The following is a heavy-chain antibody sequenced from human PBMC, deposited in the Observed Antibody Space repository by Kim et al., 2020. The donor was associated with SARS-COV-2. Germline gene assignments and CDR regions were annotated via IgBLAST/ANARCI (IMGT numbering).Heavy chain of an antibody. Sequence: SETLSLTCAVYGGSFSGYYLSWIRQPPGKGLEWIGEINHSGSTNYNPSLKSRVTISVDTSKNQFSLKLSSVTAADTTVYYCARWYREACYYGSGSYIPTYFYYGTDVRGQGTTVTVSS. D-gene: IGHD3-10*01. CDR2: INHSGST. J-gene: IGHJ6*02. V-gene: IGHV4-34*01. CDR1: GGSFSGYY. CDR3: ARWYREACYYGSGSYIPTYFYYGTDV.